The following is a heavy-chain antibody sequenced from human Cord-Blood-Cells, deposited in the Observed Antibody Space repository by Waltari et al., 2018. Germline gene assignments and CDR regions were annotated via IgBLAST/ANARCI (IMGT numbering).Heavy chain of an antibody. D-gene: IGHD1-26*01. V-gene: IGHV3-53*01. CDR3: AREFYSGSYYFDY. Sequence: RQAPGKGLEWVSVIYSGGSTYYADSVKGRFTISRDNSKNTLYLQMNSLRAEDTAVYYCAREFYSGSYYFDYWGQGTLVTVSS. CDR2: IYSGGST. J-gene: IGHJ4*02.